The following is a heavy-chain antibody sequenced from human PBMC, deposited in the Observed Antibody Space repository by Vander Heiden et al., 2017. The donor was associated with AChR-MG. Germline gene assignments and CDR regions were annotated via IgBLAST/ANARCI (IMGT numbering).Heavy chain of an antibody. D-gene: IGHD3-22*01. CDR2: IIPIFGTA. V-gene: IGHV1-69*06. Sequence: QVQLVQSGAEVKKPGSSVKVSCKASGGTFSSYAISGVRQAPGQGLEWMGGIIPIFGTANYAQKFQGRVTITADKSTSTAYMELSSLRSEDTAVYYCARDPTYYYDSSGYYPSNFDYWGQGTLVTVSS. CDR1: GGTFSSYA. J-gene: IGHJ4*02. CDR3: ARDPTYYYDSSGYYPSNFDY.